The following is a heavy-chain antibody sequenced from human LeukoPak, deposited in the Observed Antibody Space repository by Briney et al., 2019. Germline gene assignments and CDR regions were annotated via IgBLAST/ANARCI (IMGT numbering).Heavy chain of an antibody. CDR1: GCTFRGYE. V-gene: IGHV3-48*03. CDR2: IGASGSTI. D-gene: IGHD4-11*01. CDR3: ARDDDYDAFDL. Sequence: LGGSLKLSCAASGCTFRGYEMNRLRQAPGKGLEWVSYIGASGSTIYYADSVKGRFTISRDNAENSLCLQMNSLRAEDTAVYYCARDDDYDAFDLWGQGTMVTVSS. J-gene: IGHJ3*01.